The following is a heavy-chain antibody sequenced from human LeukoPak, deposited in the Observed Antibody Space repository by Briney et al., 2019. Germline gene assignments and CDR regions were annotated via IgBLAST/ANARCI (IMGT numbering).Heavy chain of an antibody. D-gene: IGHD4-23*01. V-gene: IGHV4-30-4*01. J-gene: IGHJ2*01. CDR3: ARGGGYGGRDWYFDL. CDR2: IYYSGST. CDR1: GGSISSGDYY. Sequence: SETLSLTCTVSGGSISSGDYYWTWIRQPPGKGLEWIGYIYYSGSTYYNPSLKSRVTISVDTSKNQFSLKLSSVTAADTAVYYCARGGGYGGRDWYFDLWGRGTLVTVSS.